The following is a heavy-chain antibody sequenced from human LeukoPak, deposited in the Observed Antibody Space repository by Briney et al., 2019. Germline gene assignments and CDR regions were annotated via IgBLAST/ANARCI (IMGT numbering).Heavy chain of an antibody. D-gene: IGHD3-22*01. Sequence: GSLRLSCAASGFSVSSNYMSWVRQAPGKGLEWVSTISPSGGVTFYSDSVRGRFTISRDNAKNSLYLQMTSLRAEDTAVYYCARHQPDDYSGYHWGQGTLVTVSS. CDR2: ISPSGGVT. CDR1: GFSVSSNY. V-gene: IGHV3-21*01. J-gene: IGHJ5*02. CDR3: ARHQPDDYSGYH.